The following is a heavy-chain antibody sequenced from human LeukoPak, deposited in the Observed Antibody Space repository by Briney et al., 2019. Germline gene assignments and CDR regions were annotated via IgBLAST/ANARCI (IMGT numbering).Heavy chain of an antibody. CDR3: ARAGLLVRGVTLRYFDL. V-gene: IGHV4-34*01. CDR2: INHSGST. D-gene: IGHD3-10*01. Sequence: SETLSLTCAVYGGSFSGYYWSWIRQPPGKGLEWIGEINHSGSTNYNPSLKSRVTISVDTFKNQFSLKLSSVTAADTAVYYCARAGLLVRGVTLRYFDLWGRGTLVTVSS. CDR1: GGSFSGYY. J-gene: IGHJ2*01.